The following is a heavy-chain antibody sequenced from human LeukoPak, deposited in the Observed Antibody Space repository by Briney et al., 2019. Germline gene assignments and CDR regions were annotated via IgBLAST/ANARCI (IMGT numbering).Heavy chain of an antibody. CDR1: GLTFSSYA. CDR2: ISSSGGTT. D-gene: IGHD6-13*01. J-gene: IGHJ4*02. Sequence: GGSLRLSCAASGLTFSSYAMTWVRQAPGKGLEWVSTISSSGGTTHYADSVKGRFTISRENSKNTLYLQMNSLRAEDTAVYYCANAPVYSSSWYGFYYWGQGTQVTVSS. V-gene: IGHV3-23*01. CDR3: ANAPVYSSSWYGFYY.